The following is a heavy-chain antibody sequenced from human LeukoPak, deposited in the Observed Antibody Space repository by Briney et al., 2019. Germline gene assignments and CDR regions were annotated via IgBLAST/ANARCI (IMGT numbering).Heavy chain of an antibody. Sequence: PGGSLRLPCAASGFTFSNYGMHWVRQAPGKGLEWVAVISYDGSNKYYADSVKGRFTISRDNSKNTLYLQMNSLRAEDTAVYYCAKDPYYYGSGSQVPDYWGQGTLVTVSS. J-gene: IGHJ4*02. CDR2: ISYDGSNK. D-gene: IGHD3-10*01. CDR1: GFTFSNYG. V-gene: IGHV3-30*18. CDR3: AKDPYYYGSGSQVPDY.